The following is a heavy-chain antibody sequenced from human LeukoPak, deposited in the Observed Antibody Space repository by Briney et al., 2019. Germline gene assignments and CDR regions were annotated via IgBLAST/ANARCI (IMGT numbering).Heavy chain of an antibody. V-gene: IGHV3-7*01. CDR3: ASTFAGRRE. CDR1: GFTFRNYW. D-gene: IGHD3-16*01. J-gene: IGHJ4*02. Sequence: GGSLRLSCEASGFTFRNYWMNWVRQAPGKGLEWVANIKQDGSEKYYVDSVKGRFTISRDNAKSSLYLQMNSLRAEDTAVYYCASTFAGRREWGQGTLVTVSS. CDR2: IKQDGSEK.